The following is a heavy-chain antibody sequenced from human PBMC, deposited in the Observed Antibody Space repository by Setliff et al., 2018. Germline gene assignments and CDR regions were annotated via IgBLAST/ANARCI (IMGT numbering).Heavy chain of an antibody. D-gene: IGHD3-16*01. CDR2: MSGSGGST. CDR3: VRDRPSRQRILGGSIRRRRDAGHTSSDYYGLDV. Sequence: GVSLRLSCSASPFTFSRYAMSWVRQSPGKGLEWVSAMSGSGGSTYYADSVKGRFTISRDNSKNTLYLQLSSLRADDTAVYCVRDRPSRQRILGGSIRRRRDAGHTSSDYYGLDVWGQGTTVTVSS. CDR1: PFTFSRYA. V-gene: IGHV3-23*01. J-gene: IGHJ6*02.